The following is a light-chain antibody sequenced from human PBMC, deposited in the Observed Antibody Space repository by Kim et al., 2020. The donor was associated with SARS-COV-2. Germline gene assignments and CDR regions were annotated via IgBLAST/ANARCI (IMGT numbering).Light chain of an antibody. CDR2: DAS. V-gene: IGKV3-15*01. CDR3: QQYDSRPPWT. J-gene: IGKJ1*01. CDR1: QSVSSY. Sequence: EIVMTQSPTTLSVSPGERATLSCRASQSVSSYLAWYQQKPGQAPRLLIHDASTRATGIPARFSGSGSGTEFTLTINNLQSEDFAVYYCQQYDSRPPWTFGQGTKVEIK.